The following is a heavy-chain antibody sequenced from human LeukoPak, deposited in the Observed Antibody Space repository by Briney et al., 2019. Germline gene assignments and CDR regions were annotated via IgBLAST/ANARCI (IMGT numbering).Heavy chain of an antibody. CDR2: NSGSGGST. Sequence: PGGSLRLSCAASGFTFSSYDMSWVRQAPGKGLEWVSGNSGSGGSTNHADSVKGRFTISRDNSKNTLYLQMNSLRAEDTAVYYCATPRGSTVVTRLEYWGQGTLVTVSS. V-gene: IGHV3-23*01. D-gene: IGHD4-23*01. J-gene: IGHJ4*02. CDR3: ATPRGSTVVTRLEY. CDR1: GFTFSSYD.